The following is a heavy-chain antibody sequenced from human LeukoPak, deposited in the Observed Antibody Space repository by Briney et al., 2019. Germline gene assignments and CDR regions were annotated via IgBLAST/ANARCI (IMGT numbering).Heavy chain of an antibody. V-gene: IGHV3-23*01. CDR2: ISGSGGST. Sequence: GSPRLSCAASGFTFSSYAMSWVRQAPGKGLEWVSAISGSGGSTYYADSVKGRFTISRDNSKNTLYLQMNSLRAEDTAVYYCAKDIGMVRESEFDYWGQGTLVTVSS. CDR3: AKDIGMVRESEFDY. CDR1: GFTFSSYA. D-gene: IGHD3-10*01. J-gene: IGHJ4*02.